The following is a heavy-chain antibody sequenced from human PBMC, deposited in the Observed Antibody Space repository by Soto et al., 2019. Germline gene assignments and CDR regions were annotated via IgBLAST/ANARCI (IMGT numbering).Heavy chain of an antibody. D-gene: IGHD3-22*01. J-gene: IGHJ4*02. V-gene: IGHV3-21*01. Sequence: GGSLRLSCAASGFTFSSYSMNWVRQSPGKGLEWVSSISSSSSYIYYADSVKGRFTISRDNAKNSLYLQMNSLRAEDTAVYYCARDGIGYYDSSGPLDYWGQGTLVTVSS. CDR2: ISSSSSYI. CDR1: GFTFSSYS. CDR3: ARDGIGYYDSSGPLDY.